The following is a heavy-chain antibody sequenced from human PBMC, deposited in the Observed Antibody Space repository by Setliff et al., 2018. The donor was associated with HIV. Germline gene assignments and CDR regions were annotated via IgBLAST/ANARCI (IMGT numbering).Heavy chain of an antibody. Sequence: SETLSLTCTVSGGSISSGSYYWSWIRQPAGKGLEWIGHIYTSGSTNYNPSLKSRVTISVDKSKNQFSLKLSSVTAADTAVYYCAKARDIAVAGYFDYWGQGTLVTVSS. J-gene: IGHJ4*02. CDR1: GGSISSGSYY. CDR2: IYTSGST. V-gene: IGHV4-61*09. CDR3: AKARDIAVAGYFDY. D-gene: IGHD6-19*01.